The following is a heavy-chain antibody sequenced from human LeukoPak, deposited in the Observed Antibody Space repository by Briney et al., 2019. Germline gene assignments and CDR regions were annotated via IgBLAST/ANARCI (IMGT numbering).Heavy chain of an antibody. CDR1: GYSISSGYY. V-gene: IGHV4-61*02. CDR3: ARGIRYCSGGSCYSHEYFQH. J-gene: IGHJ1*01. CDR2: IYTSGST. D-gene: IGHD2-15*01. Sequence: SETLSLTCTVSGYSISSGYYWSWIRQSAGKGLEWIGRIYTSGSTNYNPSIQSRATISEDTSKNQFSLKLSSVTAADTAVYYCARGIRYCSGGSCYSHEYFQHWGQGTLVTVSS.